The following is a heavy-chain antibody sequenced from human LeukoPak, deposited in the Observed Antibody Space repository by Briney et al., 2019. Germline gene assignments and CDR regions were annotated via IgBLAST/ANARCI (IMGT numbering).Heavy chain of an antibody. Sequence: PGGSLRLSCVGSGFTFSSYEMNWVRQAPGKGLEWLSYIGSSDSTTYYADSVKGRFTISRDNSKNTLYLQMNSLRAEDTAVYYCTRLHGGYPFDYWGQGTLVTVSS. CDR2: IGSSDSTT. J-gene: IGHJ4*02. V-gene: IGHV3-48*03. CDR3: TRLHGGYPFDY. D-gene: IGHD2-15*01. CDR1: GFTFSSYE.